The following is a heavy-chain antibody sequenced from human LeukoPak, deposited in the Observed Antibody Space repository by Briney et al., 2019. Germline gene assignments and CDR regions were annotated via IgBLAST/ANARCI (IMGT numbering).Heavy chain of an antibody. Sequence: PGGSLRLSCVASGLPIPDFAMHWVRQAPGQGLEWVSLISGDGVSTFYADSVKGRFSISRDNSKNSLYLEMNSLRTEDAAMYYCAKESGKFDYWGQGTLVAVSS. J-gene: IGHJ4*02. CDR1: GLPIPDFA. V-gene: IGHV3-43*02. CDR3: AKESGKFDY. CDR2: ISGDGVST.